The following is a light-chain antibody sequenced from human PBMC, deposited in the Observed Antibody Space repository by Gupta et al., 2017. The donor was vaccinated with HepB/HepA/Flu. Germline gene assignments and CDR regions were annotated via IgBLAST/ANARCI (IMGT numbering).Light chain of an antibody. J-gene: IGLJ3*02. CDR2: MND. Sequence: QSVLTQPPSASGPPGQRVTISCSGSSSNIGSNYLYWYPQSPGAAPNLLIYMNDRRTSAAPDRFSGSKSATSASLAIIGLLAEDEGIYYCSSWDDSLSGPVFGGGTTLTVL. CDR1: SSNIGSNY. CDR3: SSWDDSLSGPV. V-gene: IGLV1-47*01.